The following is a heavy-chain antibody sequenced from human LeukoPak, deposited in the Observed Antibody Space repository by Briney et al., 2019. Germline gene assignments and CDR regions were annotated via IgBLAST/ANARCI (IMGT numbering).Heavy chain of an antibody. CDR2: IKRDGSEK. J-gene: IGHJ2*01. V-gene: IGHV3-7*01. D-gene: IGHD5-24*01. Sequence: GGSLRLSCAASGFTFSSYWMSWVRQAPGKGLEWVANIKRDGSEKYYADSVKGRFTISRDNAKNSLYLQMNSLRAEDTAVYYCARGGRWLQDWYFDLWGRGTLVTVSS. CDR1: GFTFSSYW. CDR3: ARGGRWLQDWYFDL.